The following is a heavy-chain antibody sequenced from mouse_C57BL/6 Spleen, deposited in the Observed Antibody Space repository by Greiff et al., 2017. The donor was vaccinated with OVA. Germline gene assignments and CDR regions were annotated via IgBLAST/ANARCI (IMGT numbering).Heavy chain of an antibody. V-gene: IGHV1-52*01. CDR2: IDPSDSDT. Sequence: VQLQQPGAELVRPGSSVKLSCKASGYTFTSYWMHWVKQRPIQGLEWIGNIDPSDSDTHYNQKFKDKATLTVDKSSSTAYMQLSSLTSEDAAVYYCGRWGGYDGFAYWGQGTLVTVSA. J-gene: IGHJ3*01. CDR1: GYTFTSYW. CDR3: GRWGGYDGFAY. D-gene: IGHD2-2*01.